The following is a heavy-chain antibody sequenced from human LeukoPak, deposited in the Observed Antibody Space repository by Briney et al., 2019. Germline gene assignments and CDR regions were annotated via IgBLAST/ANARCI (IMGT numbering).Heavy chain of an antibody. CDR1: GGSISSYY. V-gene: IGHV4-59*01. CDR2: IYYSGST. D-gene: IGHD5-18*01. J-gene: IGHJ4*02. CDR3: ARTIWYSYGNHYFDY. Sequence: PSETLSLTCTVSGGSISSYYWSWIRQPPGKGLEWIGYIYYSGSTNYNPSLKSRVTISVDTSKNQFSLKLSSVTAADTAVYYCARTIWYSYGNHYFDYWGQGTLVTVSS.